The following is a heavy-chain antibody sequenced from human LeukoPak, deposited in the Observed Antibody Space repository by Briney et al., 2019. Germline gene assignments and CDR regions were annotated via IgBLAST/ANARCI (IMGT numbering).Heavy chain of an antibody. D-gene: IGHD3-3*01. CDR1: GFTFSDYY. V-gene: IGHV3-11*04. CDR2: ISSSGSTI. Sequence: GGSLRLSCAASGFTFSDYYMSWIRQAPGKGLEWVSYISSSGSTIYYADSVKGRFTISRDNAKNSLYLQMNSLRAEDTAVYYCARDSRYYDFWSGYPPPDYWGQGTLVTVSS. CDR3: ARDSRYYDFWSGYPPPDY. J-gene: IGHJ4*02.